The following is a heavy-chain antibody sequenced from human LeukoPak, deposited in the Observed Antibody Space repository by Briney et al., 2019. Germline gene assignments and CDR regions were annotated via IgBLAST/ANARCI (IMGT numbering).Heavy chain of an antibody. Sequence: GGSLRLSCAASGFTFSSYWMTWVRQAPGKGLEWVANIKQDGDEKYYVDSVKGRFTISRDNAKNSLYLQMNSLRAEDTAVYYCARGYSYGTIDYWGQGTLVTVSS. CDR1: GFTFSSYW. V-gene: IGHV3-7*04. CDR2: IKQDGDEK. D-gene: IGHD5-18*01. J-gene: IGHJ4*02. CDR3: ARGYSYGTIDY.